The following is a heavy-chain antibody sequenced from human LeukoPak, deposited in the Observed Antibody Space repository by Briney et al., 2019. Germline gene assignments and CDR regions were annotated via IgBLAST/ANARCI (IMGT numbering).Heavy chain of an antibody. CDR3: AIYPHRRNCWLFNCPGAFDI. J-gene: IGHJ3*02. CDR1: GFTFSSYA. Sequence: PGGSLRLSCAASGFTFSSYAMSWVRQAPGKGLEWVSAISGSGGSTYYADSVKGRFTISRDNSKNTLYLQMNSLRAEDTAVYYCAIYPHRRNCWLFNCPGAFDIWGQGTMVTVSS. V-gene: IGHV3-23*01. D-gene: IGHD3-9*01. CDR2: ISGSGGST.